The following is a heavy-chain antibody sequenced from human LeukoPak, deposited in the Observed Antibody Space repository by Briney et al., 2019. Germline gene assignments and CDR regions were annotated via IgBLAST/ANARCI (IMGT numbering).Heavy chain of an antibody. D-gene: IGHD7-27*01. CDR3: VRGGVWGLSSNWLES. V-gene: IGHV3-13*04. Sequence: GGSLRLSCAASGFTFSSHDMHWVRQAAGKGLERVSGFIPAGDRYYAESVKGRFTISRENAKSSLYLQMNSLRVGDTAVYYCVRGGVWGLSSNWLESWGQGILVTVSS. CDR2: FIPAGDR. J-gene: IGHJ5*01. CDR1: GFTFSSHD.